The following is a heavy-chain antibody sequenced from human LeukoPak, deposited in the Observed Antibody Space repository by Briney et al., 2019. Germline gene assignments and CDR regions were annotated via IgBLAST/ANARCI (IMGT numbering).Heavy chain of an antibody. J-gene: IGHJ4*02. CDR2: INPEGSEK. Sequence: GGSLRLSCAVSGLTFSSSWMDWVRQAPGKGLEWVASINPEGSEKYSADSVKGRFTISRDNAKNSLYLQMDSLRVEATAFYYCARELAYSRLDYWGQGMLVTVSS. V-gene: IGHV3-7*01. CDR3: ARELAYSRLDY. CDR1: GLTFSSSW. D-gene: IGHD5-18*01.